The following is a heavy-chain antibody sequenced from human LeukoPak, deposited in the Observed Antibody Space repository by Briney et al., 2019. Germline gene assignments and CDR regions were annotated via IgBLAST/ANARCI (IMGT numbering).Heavy chain of an antibody. D-gene: IGHD2-2*01. CDR3: ARFKRYCSSTSCYPNWFDP. CDR2: INRSGST. J-gene: IGHJ5*02. Sequence: PSEALSLTCAAYGGSFSGYYWSWIRQPPGKGLEWIGEINRSGSTNYNPSLKSRVTISVDTSKNQFSLKLSSVTAADTAVYYCARFKRYCSSTSCYPNWFDPWGQGTLVTVSS. V-gene: IGHV4-34*01. CDR1: GGSFSGYY.